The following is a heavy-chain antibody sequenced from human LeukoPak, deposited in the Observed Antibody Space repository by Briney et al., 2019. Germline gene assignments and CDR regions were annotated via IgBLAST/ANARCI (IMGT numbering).Heavy chain of an antibody. J-gene: IGHJ6*03. CDR2: ISSSSSYI. V-gene: IGHV3-21*01. CDR1: GFTFSSYS. D-gene: IGHD2-2*02. CDR3: ARDRRDCSSTGCYMDYYYYMDV. Sequence: GGSLRLSCAASGFTFSSYSMNWVRQAPGKGLEWVSSISSSSSYIYYADSVKGRFTISRDNAKNSLYLQMNSLRAEDTAVYYCARDRRDCSSTGCYMDYYYYMDVWGKGTTVTVSS.